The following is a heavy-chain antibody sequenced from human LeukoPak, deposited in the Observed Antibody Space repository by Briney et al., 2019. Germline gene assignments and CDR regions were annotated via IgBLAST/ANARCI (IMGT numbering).Heavy chain of an antibody. D-gene: IGHD1-26*01. CDR2: ISYDGSNK. V-gene: IGHV3-30*04. Sequence: GGSLRLSCAAAGFTFSSYAMHWVRQAPGEGLEWVAVISYDGSNKYYADSVKGRFTISRDNSKNTLYLQMNSLRAEDTAVYYCARECGSHRGYFDYWGQGTLVTVSS. CDR1: GFTFSSYA. CDR3: ARECGSHRGYFDY. J-gene: IGHJ4*02.